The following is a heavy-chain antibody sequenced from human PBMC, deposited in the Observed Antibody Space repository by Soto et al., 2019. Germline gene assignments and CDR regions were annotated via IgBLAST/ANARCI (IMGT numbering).Heavy chain of an antibody. Sequence: QVQLVQSGAEVKKPGSSVKVSCKASGYTFTSYGISWVRQAPGQGLEWMGWISAYNGNTNYAQKLQGRVTMTTNTAPGPAYMELRSRGSDDAAVYYCAGWYSSSWWAHSYSGMDVLGQGATVTRSS. D-gene: IGHD6-13*01. CDR1: GYTFTSYG. CDR3: AGWYSSSWWAHSYSGMDV. V-gene: IGHV1-18*04. CDR2: ISAYNGNT. J-gene: IGHJ6*02.